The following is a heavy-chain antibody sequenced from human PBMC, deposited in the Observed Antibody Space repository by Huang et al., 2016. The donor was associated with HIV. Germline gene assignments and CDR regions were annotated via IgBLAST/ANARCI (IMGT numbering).Heavy chain of an antibody. V-gene: IGHV4-39*01. J-gene: IGHJ3*02. CDR1: GGSISSSSYY. Sequence: QLQLQESGPGLVKPSETLSLTCSVSGGSISSSSYYWGWIRQPPGKGLEWIGSIYYRVSTFYNPSLKSGVTISVETSKNQFSLRLSSVTAADTSVYYCARHMDCSSSSCLAGGHERGPFDMWGQGTMVTVSS. CDR3: ARHMDCSSSSCLAGGHERGPFDM. CDR2: IYYRVST. D-gene: IGHD2-2*01.